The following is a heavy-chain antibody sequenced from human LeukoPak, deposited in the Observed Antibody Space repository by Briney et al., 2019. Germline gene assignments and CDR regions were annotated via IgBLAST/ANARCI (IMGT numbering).Heavy chain of an antibody. CDR3: ARSAEWLRNAFDI. CDR1: GASTSHFY. D-gene: IGHD5-12*01. J-gene: IGHJ3*02. V-gene: IGHV4-59*01. Sequence: PSETLSLSCTVSGASTSHFYWTWIRQPPGRGLEWIGYMHNSGSSKHNPSLKSRVTISIDTSKNQFSLQLTSVTAADTAMYYCARSAEWLRNAFDIWGQGTMVSVSS. CDR2: MHNSGSS.